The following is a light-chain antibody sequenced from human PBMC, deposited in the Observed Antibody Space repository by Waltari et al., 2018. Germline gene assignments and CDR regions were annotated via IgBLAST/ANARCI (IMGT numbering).Light chain of an antibody. Sequence: EIVLTQSPGTLSLSQGESATLSCRTRQSVTRALAWYQQKPGQAPRLLIYGASNRATGIPDRFSGSGSGTDFSLTISSLEPEDFAVYYCQHYLRLPVTFGQGTKVEVK. V-gene: IGKV3-20*01. CDR2: GAS. J-gene: IGKJ1*01. CDR1: QSVTRA. CDR3: QHYLRLPVT.